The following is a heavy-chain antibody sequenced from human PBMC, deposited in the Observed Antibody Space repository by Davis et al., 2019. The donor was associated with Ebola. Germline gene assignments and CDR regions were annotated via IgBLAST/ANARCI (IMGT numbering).Heavy chain of an antibody. CDR1: GDSISNGSYS. V-gene: IGHV4-30-2*01. D-gene: IGHD3/OR15-3a*01. J-gene: IGHJ6*02. CDR3: AREAARLISGGTTPGGMDV. Sequence: SETLSLTCAVSGDSISNGSYSWNWIRKPPGKGLEWIGYTHYSGSPYYNPSLKSRVTISVDKSKNQFSLRLNSVTAADTAVYYCAREAARLISGGTTPGGMDVWGQGTAVIVSS. CDR2: THYSGSP.